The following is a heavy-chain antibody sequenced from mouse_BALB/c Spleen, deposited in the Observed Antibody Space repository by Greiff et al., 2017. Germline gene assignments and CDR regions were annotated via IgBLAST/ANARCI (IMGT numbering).Heavy chain of an antibody. V-gene: IGHV2-6-7*01. CDR3: ARNGGYYAMDY. Sequence: VQLVESGPGLVAPSQSLSITCTASGFSLTGYGVNWVRQPPGKGLEWMGMIWGDGSTYYNSALTSRLSISKDNSKSQVFLIMNSLQTDDTARYCCARNGGYYAMDYWGQGTSVTVSS. J-gene: IGHJ4*01. CDR1: GFSLTGYG. CDR2: IWGDGST.